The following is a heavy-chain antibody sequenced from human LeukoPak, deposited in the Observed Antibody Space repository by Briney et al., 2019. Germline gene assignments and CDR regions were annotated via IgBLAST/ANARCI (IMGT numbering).Heavy chain of an antibody. Sequence: SETLSLTCTVSGGSISGYYWTWIRQPPGKGLEWIGYIYYSGTTNYNPSLKRRVTISRDRSNNHFSLLLTSVIAADTAVYYCARVAASRYWYFDLWGRGALVTVSS. D-gene: IGHD6-19*01. CDR1: GGSISGYY. V-gene: IGHV4-59*08. J-gene: IGHJ2*01. CDR3: ARVAASRYWYFDL. CDR2: IYYSGTT.